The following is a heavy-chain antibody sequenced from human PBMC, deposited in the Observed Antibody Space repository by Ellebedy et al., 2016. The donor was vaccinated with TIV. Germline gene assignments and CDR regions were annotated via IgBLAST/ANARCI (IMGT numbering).Heavy chain of an antibody. V-gene: IGHV3-23*01. CDR3: AKPMGPGGRFDAFDI. Sequence: GESLKISXAASGFTFSNYAMSWVRQAPGKGLEWVSAITGIGTSTYYADYVKGRFTISRDNSKNTLSLQMNSLGADDTAIYYCAKPMGPGGRFDAFDIWGQGTLVTVSS. D-gene: IGHD3-16*01. J-gene: IGHJ3*02. CDR2: ITGIGTST. CDR1: GFTFSNYA.